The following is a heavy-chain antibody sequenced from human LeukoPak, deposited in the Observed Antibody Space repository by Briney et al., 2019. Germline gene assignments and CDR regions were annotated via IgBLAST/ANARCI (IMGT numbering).Heavy chain of an antibody. CDR1: GGSFSGYY. D-gene: IGHD6-13*01. J-gene: IGHJ4*02. CDR3: ASRGSGIAAAGTFDY. CDR2: INHSGST. V-gene: IGHV4-34*01. Sequence: SETLSLTCAVYGGSFSGYYWSWIRQPPGKGLEWIGEINHSGSTNYNPSLKSRVTISVDTSKNQFSLKLSSVTAADTAAYYCASRGSGIAAAGTFDYWGQGTLVTVSS.